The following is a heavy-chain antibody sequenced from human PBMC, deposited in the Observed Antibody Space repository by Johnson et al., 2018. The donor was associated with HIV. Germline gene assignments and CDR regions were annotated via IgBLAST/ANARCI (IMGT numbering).Heavy chain of an antibody. Sequence: QEKLVESGGGLVKPGGSLRLSCAASGITFSDYYMSWIRQAPGKGLEWVAYISSSGSTIYYADSVKGRFTISRDNAKNSLYLQMNSLRAEDTAVYYCAREATVVMLGYAFDIWGQGTMVTVSS. V-gene: IGHV3-11*04. CDR2: ISSSGSTI. D-gene: IGHD4-23*01. J-gene: IGHJ3*02. CDR3: AREATVVMLGYAFDI. CDR1: GITFSDYY.